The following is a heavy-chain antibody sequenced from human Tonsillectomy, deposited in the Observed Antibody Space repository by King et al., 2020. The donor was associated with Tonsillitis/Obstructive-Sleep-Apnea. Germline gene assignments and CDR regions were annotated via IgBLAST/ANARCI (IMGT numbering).Heavy chain of an antibody. D-gene: IGHD3-9*01. CDR2: ISSSGSLT. V-gene: IGHV3-11*05. Sequence: VQLVESGGGLVKPGGSLRLSCAVSGFTFSDYYMSWIRPAPGQGLEWVSYISSSGSLTRYADSVKGRLTISRDNAKKLLSLQMNSLRAEDTAVYYCARVTGSDALDIWGQGTMVTVSS. J-gene: IGHJ3*02. CDR3: ARVTGSDALDI. CDR1: GFTFSDYY.